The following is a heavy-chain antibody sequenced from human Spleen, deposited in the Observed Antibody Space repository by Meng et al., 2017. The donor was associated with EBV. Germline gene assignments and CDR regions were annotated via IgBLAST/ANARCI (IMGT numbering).Heavy chain of an antibody. CDR1: GGSRIRVNW. J-gene: IGHJ4*02. Sequence: LVTSSETLAPICAVSGGSRIRVNWWDWVRHPPGKGLEWIEEIYRSGSTNYNPSLESRVTISVDKSKHQFSLKLSSVTAADTVVYFWARPYSNSIYYFDSWGPGTLVTVSS. CDR2: IYRSGST. CDR3: ARPYSNSIYYFDS. D-gene: IGHD2-2*01. V-gene: IGHV4-4*02.